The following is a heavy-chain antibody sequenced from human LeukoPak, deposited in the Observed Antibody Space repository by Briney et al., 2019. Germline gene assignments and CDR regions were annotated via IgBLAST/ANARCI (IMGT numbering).Heavy chain of an antibody. CDR1: GFTFSSYG. V-gene: IGHV3-15*01. Sequence: GGSLRLSCAASGFTFSSYGMSWVRQAPGKGLEWVGRIQSKTDGGTTDYAAPVEGRFTVSRDDSKNMLFLQMDSLRTEDTALYYCTTDSAYYGRWGQGTLVTVSS. CDR2: IQSKTDGGTT. J-gene: IGHJ4*02. D-gene: IGHD3-16*01. CDR3: TTDSAYYGR.